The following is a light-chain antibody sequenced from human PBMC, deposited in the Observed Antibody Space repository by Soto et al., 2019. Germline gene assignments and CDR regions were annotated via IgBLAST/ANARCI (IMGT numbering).Light chain of an antibody. CDR2: DVS. V-gene: IGLV2-14*01. Sequence: QSALTQPASVSGSPGQSITISCTGTSSDVGGSNNVSWYQQHPGKAPKLMIFDVSTRPSGVSNRFSGSKSGNTASLTISGLQAEDEADYYCSSYATSSTLVLFGGGTKLTVL. CDR1: SSDVGGSNN. J-gene: IGLJ3*02. CDR3: SSYATSSTLVL.